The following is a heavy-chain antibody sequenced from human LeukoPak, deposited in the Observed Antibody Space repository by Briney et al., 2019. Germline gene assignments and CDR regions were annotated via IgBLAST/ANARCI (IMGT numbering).Heavy chain of an antibody. CDR1: GFTFSSYW. Sequence: GGSLRLSCAASGFTFSSYWMSWVRQAPGKGLEWVANIKRDGSEKYYVDSVKGRFTISRDNAKNSLYLQMNSLRAEDTAVYYCASGGFDGPLDYWGQGTLVTVSS. CDR3: ASGGFDGPLDY. J-gene: IGHJ4*02. D-gene: IGHD3-10*01. CDR2: IKRDGSEK. V-gene: IGHV3-7*01.